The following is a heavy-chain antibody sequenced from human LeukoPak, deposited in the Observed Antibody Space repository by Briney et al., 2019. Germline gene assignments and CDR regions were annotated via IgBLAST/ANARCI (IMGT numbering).Heavy chain of an antibody. Sequence: GGSLRLSCAASGFTFSNAWMSWVRQAPGKGLEWVGRIKSKTDGGTTDYAAPVKGRFTISRDDSKNTLYLQMNSLKTEDTAVYYCTTDPGIVGAHPLDLWGQGTLVTVSS. CDR2: IKSKTDGGTT. J-gene: IGHJ5*02. CDR3: TTDPGIVGAHPLDL. V-gene: IGHV3-15*01. CDR1: GFTFSNAW. D-gene: IGHD1-26*01.